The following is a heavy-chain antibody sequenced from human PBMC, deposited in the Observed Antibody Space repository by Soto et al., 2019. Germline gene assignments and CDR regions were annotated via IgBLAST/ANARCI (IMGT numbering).Heavy chain of an antibody. V-gene: IGHV5-51*01. CDR2: IYLGDSDT. D-gene: IGHD3-3*01. J-gene: IGHJ6*02. Sequence: PGESLKISCKGSGYSFTSNWIGWVRQMPGKGLEWMGIIYLGDSDTRYSPSFQGQVTISADKSISTAYLQWSSLKASDTAMYYCARSIYDFWSGYYSPHGMDVWGQGTTVTVS. CDR3: ARSIYDFWSGYYSPHGMDV. CDR1: GYSFTSNW.